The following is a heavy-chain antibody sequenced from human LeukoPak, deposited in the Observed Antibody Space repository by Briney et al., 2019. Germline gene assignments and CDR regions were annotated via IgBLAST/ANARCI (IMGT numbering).Heavy chain of an antibody. V-gene: IGHV1-58*02. D-gene: IGHD3-22*01. CDR2: IVVGSGNT. J-gene: IGHJ3*02. CDR3: ASDSSGTGAFDI. Sequence: ASVKVSCKASGFTFTSSAMQWVRQARGQRREWIGWIVVGSGNTNYAQKFQERVTITRDMSTSTAYMELSSLRSEDTAVYYCASDSSGTGAFDIWGQGTMVTVSS. CDR1: GFTFTSSA.